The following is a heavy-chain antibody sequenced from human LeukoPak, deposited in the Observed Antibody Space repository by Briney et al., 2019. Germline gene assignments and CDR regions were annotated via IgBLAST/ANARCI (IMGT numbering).Heavy chain of an antibody. CDR2: IYYTGTT. CDR1: HASIKTYY. CDR3: AGARMNSEFVF. V-gene: IGHV4-59*01. Sequence: SETLSLTCNVSHASIKTYYWSWIRQVPGEGLEWIGDIYYTGTTNYNPSLKSRVTISVDTSNNQFSLTLNSETATDTAVYYCAGARMNSEFVFWGQGILVTVSS. D-gene: IGHD1-14*01. J-gene: IGHJ4*02.